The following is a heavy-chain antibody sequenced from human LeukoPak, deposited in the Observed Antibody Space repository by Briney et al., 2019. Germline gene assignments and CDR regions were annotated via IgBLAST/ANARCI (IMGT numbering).Heavy chain of an antibody. Sequence: SETLSLTCTVSGGSISSDYWSWIRQPPGKGLEWIGYIYYSGSTNYNPSLKSRVTISVDTSKNQFSLKLSSVTAADTAVYYCARAPVDSSGYFGGINWGQGTLVTVSS. J-gene: IGHJ4*02. V-gene: IGHV4-59*08. CDR3: ARAPVDSSGYFGGIN. CDR1: GGSISSDY. D-gene: IGHD3-22*01. CDR2: IYYSGST.